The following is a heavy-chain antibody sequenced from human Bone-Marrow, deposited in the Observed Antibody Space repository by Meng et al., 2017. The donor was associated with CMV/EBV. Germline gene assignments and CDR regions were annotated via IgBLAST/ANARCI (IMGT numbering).Heavy chain of an antibody. D-gene: IGHD6-13*01. Sequence: ASVKVSCKASGYTLTGYYMHWVRQAPGQGLEWMGWINPNSGGTNYAQKFQGRVTMTRDTSISTAYMELSRLRSDDTAVYYCARTRIAAAGGRAFDIWGQGTMVTVSS. CDR2: INPNSGGT. CDR1: GYTLTGYY. CDR3: ARTRIAAAGGRAFDI. J-gene: IGHJ3*02. V-gene: IGHV1-2*02.